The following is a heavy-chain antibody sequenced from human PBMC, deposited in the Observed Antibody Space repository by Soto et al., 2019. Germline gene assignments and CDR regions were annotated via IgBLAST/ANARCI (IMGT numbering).Heavy chain of an antibody. V-gene: IGHV3-11*01. Sequence: GGSLRLSCAASGFTFSDYYMSWFRQAPGKGLEWLSYTGSGGNVKLYADSVKGRFTISRDNAENSLYLQMNSLRAEDTAVYYCARVGDLSAAGTVDYWGQGTLVTVSS. CDR1: GFTFSDYY. CDR2: TGSGGNVK. CDR3: ARVGDLSAAGTVDY. D-gene: IGHD6-13*01. J-gene: IGHJ4*02.